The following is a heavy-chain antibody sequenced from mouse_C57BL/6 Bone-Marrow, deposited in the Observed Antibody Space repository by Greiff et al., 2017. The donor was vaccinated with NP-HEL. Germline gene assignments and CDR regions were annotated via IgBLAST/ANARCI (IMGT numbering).Heavy chain of an antibody. CDR3: ARNPYYSNGDYYYAMDY. CDR2: IWSGGST. V-gene: IGHV2-2*01. D-gene: IGHD2-5*01. J-gene: IGHJ4*01. CDR1: GFSLTSYG. Sequence: LQESGPGLVQPSQSLSITCTVSGFSLTSYGVHWVRQSPGKGLEWLGVIWSGGSTDYNAAFISRLSISKDNSKSQVFFKMNSLQADDTAIYYCARNPYYSNGDYYYAMDYWGQGTSVTVSS.